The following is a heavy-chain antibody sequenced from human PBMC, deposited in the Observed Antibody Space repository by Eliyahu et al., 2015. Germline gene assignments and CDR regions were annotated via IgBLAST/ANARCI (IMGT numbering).Heavy chain of an antibody. V-gene: IGHV1-3*01. CDR2: INAGNGDT. J-gene: IGHJ3*02. Sequence: QVQLVQSGAEVKKPGASVTVSCKAXGYTLSSRLMHWVRQAPRQRLEWLGWINAGNGDTTYSQKFQGRVTFTRETSASTVYMDLRSLTSEDTAVYYCATDASYYDSGNYILGTFDIWGQGTMVTVSS. CDR1: GYTLSSRL. CDR3: ATDASYYDSGNYILGTFDI. D-gene: IGHD3-10*01.